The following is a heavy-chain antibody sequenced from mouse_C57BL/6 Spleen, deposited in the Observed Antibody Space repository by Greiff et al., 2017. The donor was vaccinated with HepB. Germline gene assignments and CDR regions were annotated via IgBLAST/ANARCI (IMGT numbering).Heavy chain of an antibody. CDR2: IDPENGDT. Sequence: EVQLQQSGAELVRPGASVKLSCTASGFNIKDDYMHWVKQRPEQGLEWIGWIDPENGDTEYASKFQGKATITADTSSNTAYLQLSSLTSEDTAVYYCTPYYYGSFAYWGQGTLVTVSA. V-gene: IGHV14-4*01. J-gene: IGHJ3*01. D-gene: IGHD1-1*01. CDR3: TPYYYGSFAY. CDR1: GFNIKDDY.